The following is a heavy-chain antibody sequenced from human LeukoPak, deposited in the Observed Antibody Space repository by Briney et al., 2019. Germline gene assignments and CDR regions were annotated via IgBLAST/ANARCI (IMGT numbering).Heavy chain of an antibody. CDR1: GGSISSYY. CDR3: ASSSSGWGTGY. V-gene: IGHV4-34*01. CDR2: INHSGST. D-gene: IGHD6-19*01. Sequence: SETLSLTCTVSGGSISSYYWNWIRQPPGKGLEWIGEINHSGSTNYNPSLKSRVTISVDTSKNQFSLKLSSVTAADTAVYYCASSSSGWGTGYWGQGTLVTVSS. J-gene: IGHJ4*02.